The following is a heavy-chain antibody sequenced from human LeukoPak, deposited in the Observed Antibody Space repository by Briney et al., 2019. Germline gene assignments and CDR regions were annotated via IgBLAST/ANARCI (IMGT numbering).Heavy chain of an antibody. V-gene: IGHV3-48*01. J-gene: IGHJ4*02. CDR1: GLTSSTYS. Sequence: GGSLRLSCAASGLTSSTYSINWVRQAPGKGLEWVSYISSTYDIYYADSVRGRFTISRDNAKNSLYLQMNSPSAEDTAMYYCARDHNWGFDYWGQGTLVTVSS. CDR2: ISSTYDI. D-gene: IGHD7-27*01. CDR3: ARDHNWGFDY.